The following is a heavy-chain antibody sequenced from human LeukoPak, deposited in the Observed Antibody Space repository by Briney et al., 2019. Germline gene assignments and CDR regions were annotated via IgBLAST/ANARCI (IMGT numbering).Heavy chain of an antibody. D-gene: IGHD2-15*01. CDR2: IRYDGSNQ. J-gene: IGHJ4*02. Sequence: GGSLKLSCAASGFTFNSYGIHWVRQAPGKGLDWVAFIRYDGSNQYCADSVKGRFTISRDNSKNTLYLQMNSLRAEDTAVYYCAKQRVIAARDFDYWGQGTLVTVSS. CDR1: GFTFNSYG. V-gene: IGHV3-30*02. CDR3: AKQRVIAARDFDY.